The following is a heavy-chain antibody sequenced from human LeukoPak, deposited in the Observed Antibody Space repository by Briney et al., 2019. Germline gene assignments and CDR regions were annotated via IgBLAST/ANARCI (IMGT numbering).Heavy chain of an antibody. J-gene: IGHJ1*01. V-gene: IGHV4-30-2*01. CDR1: GGSISSGGYS. D-gene: IGHD3-3*01. CDR2: IYHSGST. Sequence: PSETLSLTCTVSGGSISSGGYSWSWIRQPPGKGLEWIGYIYHSGSTYYNPSLKSRVTISVDRSKNQFSLKLSSVTAADTAVYYCARGPPYYDFWSGYPEGYFQHWGQGTLVTVSS. CDR3: ARGPPYYDFWSGYPEGYFQH.